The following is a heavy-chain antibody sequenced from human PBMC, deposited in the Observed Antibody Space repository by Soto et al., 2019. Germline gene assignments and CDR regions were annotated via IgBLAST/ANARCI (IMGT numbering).Heavy chain of an antibody. V-gene: IGHV3-23*01. CDR2: ISGHGDAT. CDR1: GFPFTRGA. D-gene: IGHD3-10*01. J-gene: IGHJ4*02. CDR3: ANSRVSMVRGLNIIPNY. Sequence: PGVSLRLPCAASGFPFTRGAMSWVRQAPAKGLKWVSAISGHGDATFYADSVKGRFTISRDNSKSTLYRHMYCLRAEDTALYYCANSRVSMVRGLNIIPNYWGQRTLGAVGS.